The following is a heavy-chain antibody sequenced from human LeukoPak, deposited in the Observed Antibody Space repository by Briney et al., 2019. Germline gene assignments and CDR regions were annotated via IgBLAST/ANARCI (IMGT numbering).Heavy chain of an antibody. D-gene: IGHD3-16*02. V-gene: IGHV4-39*07. CDR3: ARASYDYVWGSYRPEYFQH. Sequence: PSETLSLTCTVSGGSITTSSYYWSWIRQPPGKGLEWIGEINHSGSTNYNPSLKSRVTISVDTSKNQFSLKLSSVTAADTAVYYCARASYDYVWGSYRPEYFQHWGQGTLVTVSS. CDR2: INHSGST. J-gene: IGHJ1*01. CDR1: GGSITTSSYY.